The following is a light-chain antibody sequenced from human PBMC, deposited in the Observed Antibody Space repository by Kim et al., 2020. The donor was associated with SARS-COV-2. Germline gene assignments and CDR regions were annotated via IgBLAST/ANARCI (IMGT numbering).Light chain of an antibody. CDR2: YNS. CDR1: NIGSKS. CDR3: QVWDNNSVHYV. Sequence: SYELTQPPSVSVAPGATARITCGGDNIGSKSVHWYQQKPGQAPVLVIYYNSVRPSGIPERFSGSNSGNTATLTISRVEAGDEADFYCQVWDNNSVHYVFGTGTKVTVL. V-gene: IGLV3-21*04. J-gene: IGLJ1*01.